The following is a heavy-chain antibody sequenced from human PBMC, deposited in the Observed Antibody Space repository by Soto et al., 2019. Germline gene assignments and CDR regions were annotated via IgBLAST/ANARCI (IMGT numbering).Heavy chain of an antibody. D-gene: IGHD3-22*01. CDR1: GGSFSGYY. J-gene: IGHJ5*02. V-gene: IGHV4-34*01. Sequence: ETLSLTGAVYGGSFSGYYWSWIRQPPGKGLEWIGEINHSGSTNYNPSLRSRVTISVDTSKNQFSLNLSSVTAADTAVYYCATATVVYYDSSGYYDWFDPWGQGTLVTVSS. CDR2: INHSGST. CDR3: ATATVVYYDSSGYYDWFDP.